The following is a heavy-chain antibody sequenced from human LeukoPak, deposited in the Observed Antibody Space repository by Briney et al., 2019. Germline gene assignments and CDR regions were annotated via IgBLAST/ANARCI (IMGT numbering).Heavy chain of an antibody. CDR2: IRYDGSNK. V-gene: IGHV3-30*02. D-gene: IGHD1-14*01. J-gene: IGHJ4*02. CDR3: AKDPDPPGNYFDY. CDR1: GFTFSSYG. Sequence: GGSLRLSCAASGFTFSSYGMHWVRQAPGKGLEWVAFIRYDGSNKYYADSVKGRFTISRDNPKNTLYLQMNSLGAEDTAVYYCAKDPDPPGNYFDYWGQGTLVTVSS.